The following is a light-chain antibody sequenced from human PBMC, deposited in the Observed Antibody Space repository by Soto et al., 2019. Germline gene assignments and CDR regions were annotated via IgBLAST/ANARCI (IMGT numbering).Light chain of an antibody. Sequence: EIVLTQSPATLSSFPGDRVTLSCRASQAVNTRLAWYQHKPGQAPRLLIYLASNRAAGVPARFSGSGSGTDFTLTISNVEPEDFAVDYCHQRQSWPRTFXQGTKVDIK. V-gene: IGKV3-11*01. CDR3: HQRQSWPRT. J-gene: IGKJ1*01. CDR2: LAS. CDR1: QAVNTR.